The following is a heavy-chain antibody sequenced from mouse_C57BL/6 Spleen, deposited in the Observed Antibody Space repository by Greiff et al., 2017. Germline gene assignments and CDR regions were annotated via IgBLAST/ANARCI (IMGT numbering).Heavy chain of an antibody. CDR1: GFNIKDYY. Sequence: VQLQQSGAELVRPGASVKLSCTASGFNIKDYYMHWVKQRPEQGLEWIGRIDPEDGDTEYAPKFQGKATMTADTSSNTAYLQLSSLTSEDTAVYYCTTPQFDYYGSRVDYWGQGTTLTVSS. J-gene: IGHJ2*01. CDR3: TTPQFDYYGSRVDY. CDR2: IDPEDGDT. D-gene: IGHD1-1*01. V-gene: IGHV14-1*01.